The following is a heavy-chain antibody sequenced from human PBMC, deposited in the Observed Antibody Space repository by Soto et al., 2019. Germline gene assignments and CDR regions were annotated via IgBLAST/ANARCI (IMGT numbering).Heavy chain of an antibody. Sequence: PGGSLRLSCAASGFTFSCSALHWVRQASGKGLEWVGRIRSKDAASVKGRFTISRDDSKNTAYLQINSLKTEDTAVYYCTRSLGYCSGGSCYQDYYGMDVWGQGTTVTVSS. J-gene: IGHJ6*02. CDR2: IRSK. CDR3: TRSLGYCSGGSCYQDYYGMDV. CDR1: GFTFSCSA. V-gene: IGHV3-30-3*01. D-gene: IGHD2-15*01.